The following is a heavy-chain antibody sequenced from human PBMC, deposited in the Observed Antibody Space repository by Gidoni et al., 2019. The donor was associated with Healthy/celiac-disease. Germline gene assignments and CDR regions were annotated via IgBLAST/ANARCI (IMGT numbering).Heavy chain of an antibody. CDR2: IIPIFGTA. CDR3: ASGGRWLESFDY. CDR1: GGTFSSYA. V-gene: IGHV1-69*01. Sequence: VQLVQSWAEVKKPGSSVEVSCKAAGGTFSSYAISWVRQAPGQGLEWMGGIIPIFGTANYAQKFQGRVTITADESTSAAYMGLSSLRSEDTAVYYCASGGRWLESFDYWGQGTLVTVSS. J-gene: IGHJ4*02. D-gene: IGHD6-19*01.